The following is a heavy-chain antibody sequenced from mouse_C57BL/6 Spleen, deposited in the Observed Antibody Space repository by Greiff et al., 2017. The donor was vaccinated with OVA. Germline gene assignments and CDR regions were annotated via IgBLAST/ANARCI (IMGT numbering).Heavy chain of an antibody. J-gene: IGHJ3*01. CDR3: TRSLITTVVATPFAY. Sequence: EVMLVESGGGLVQPGGSMKLSCAASGFTFSDAWMDWVRQSPEKGLEWVAEIRNKANNHATYYAESVKGRFTISRDDSKSSVYLQMNSLRAEDTGIYYCTRSLITTVVATPFAYWGQGTLVTVSA. V-gene: IGHV6-6*01. CDR1: GFTFSDAW. CDR2: IRNKANNHAT. D-gene: IGHD1-1*01.